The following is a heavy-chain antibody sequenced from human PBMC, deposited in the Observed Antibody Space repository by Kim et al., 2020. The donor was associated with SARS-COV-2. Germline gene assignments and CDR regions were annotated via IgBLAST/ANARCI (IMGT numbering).Heavy chain of an antibody. CDR2: INAGNGNT. CDR3: ARADPGVRYSSGWIFDY. Sequence: ASVKVSCKASGYTFTSYAMHWVRQAPGQRLEWMGWINAGNGNTKYSQKFQGRVTITRDTSASTAYMELSSLRSEDTAVYYCARADPGVRYSSGWIFDYWGQGTLAT. V-gene: IGHV1-3*01. CDR1: GYTFTSYA. D-gene: IGHD6-19*01. J-gene: IGHJ4*02.